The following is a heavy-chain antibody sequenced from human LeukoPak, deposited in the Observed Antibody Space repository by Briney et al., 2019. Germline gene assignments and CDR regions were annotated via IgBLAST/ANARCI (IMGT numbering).Heavy chain of an antibody. CDR1: GDSVSNNIAT. V-gene: IGHV6-1*01. J-gene: IGHJ5*02. CDR3: ARRLTQYDCFDP. Sequence: SQTLSLTCAISGDSVSNNIATWNWIRQSPSRGLEWLGRTYYRSTWYNDYAVSVRGRITVNPDTSKNQFSLHLNSVTPEDTAVYYCARRLTQYDCFDPWGQGILVTVSS. CDR2: TYYRSTWYN. D-gene: IGHD2-2*01.